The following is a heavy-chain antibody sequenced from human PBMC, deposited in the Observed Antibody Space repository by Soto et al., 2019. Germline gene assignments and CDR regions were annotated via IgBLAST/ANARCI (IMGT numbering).Heavy chain of an antibody. Sequence: QVQLVQSGAEVKKPGASVKVSCKASGYSFTSYDINWVRQATGQGLEWMGWMNPNSGNTGYAQKFQGRVTMTRNTSIGTAYMELTRLRAEDTAVYYCARDKAGYFDLWGRGTLVTVSS. CDR3: ARDKAGYFDL. J-gene: IGHJ2*01. V-gene: IGHV1-8*01. CDR1: GYSFTSYD. CDR2: MNPNSGNT.